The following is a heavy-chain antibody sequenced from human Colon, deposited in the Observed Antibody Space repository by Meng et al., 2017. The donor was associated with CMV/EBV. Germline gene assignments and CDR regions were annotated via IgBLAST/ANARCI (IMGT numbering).Heavy chain of an antibody. V-gene: IGHV3-7*01. CDR2: TNEDGSDK. J-gene: IGHJ4*02. CDR1: GFTFSSFA. Sequence: GESLKISCAASGFTFSSFAMTWVRQAPGKGLEWVAKTNEDGSDKYYVDSVKGRFTIFRDNAKNSVYLQMNRLRAEDTAMYYCASTGTLYGLYFCYWGQGTLVTVSS. D-gene: IGHD2/OR15-2a*01. CDR3: ASTGTLYGLYFCY.